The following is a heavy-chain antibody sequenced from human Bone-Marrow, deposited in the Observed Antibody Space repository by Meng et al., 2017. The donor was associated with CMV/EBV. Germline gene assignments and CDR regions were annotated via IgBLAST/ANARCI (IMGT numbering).Heavy chain of an antibody. V-gene: IGHV3-73*01. J-gene: IGHJ4*02. CDR2: IRSKANSYAT. D-gene: IGHD1-14*01. Sequence: GESLKISCAASGFTFSGSAMHWVRQASGKGLEWVGRIRSKANSYATAYAASVKGRFTISRDDSKNTAYLQMNSLKTEDTAVYYCTRGPEDYWGQGTRVTVYS. CDR3: TRGPEDY. CDR1: GFTFSGSA.